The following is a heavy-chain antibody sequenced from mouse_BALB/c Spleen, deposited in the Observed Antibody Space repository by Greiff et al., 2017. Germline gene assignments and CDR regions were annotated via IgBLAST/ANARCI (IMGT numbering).Heavy chain of an antibody. CDR3: AINYYGSSYAMDY. V-gene: IGHV1-39*01. Sequence: VHVKQSGPELEKPGASVKISCKASGYSFTGYNMNWVKQSNGKSLEWIGNIDPYYGGTSYNQKFKGKATLTVDKSSSTAYMQLKSLTSEDSAVYYCAINYYGSSYAMDYWGQGTSVTVSS. D-gene: IGHD1-1*01. CDR2: IDPYYGGT. J-gene: IGHJ4*01. CDR1: GYSFTGYN.